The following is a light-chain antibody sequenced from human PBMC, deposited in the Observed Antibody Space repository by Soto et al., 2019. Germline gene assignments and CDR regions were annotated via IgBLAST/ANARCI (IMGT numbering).Light chain of an antibody. Sequence: QSVLTQPPSASETPGQRVTISCSGSRSNIGGYTVSWYQQLPGAAPKLLIYSNDQRPSGVPDRFSGSKSGTSASLAIRGLQSEDEADYYCAAWDDSLNGPVFGGGTKVTVL. CDR2: SND. J-gene: IGLJ2*01. CDR1: RSNIGGYT. V-gene: IGLV1-44*01. CDR3: AAWDDSLNGPV.